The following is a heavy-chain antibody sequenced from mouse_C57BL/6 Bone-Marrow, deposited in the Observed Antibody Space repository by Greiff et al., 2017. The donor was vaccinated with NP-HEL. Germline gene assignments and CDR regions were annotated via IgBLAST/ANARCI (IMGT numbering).Heavy chain of an antibody. Sequence: QVQLQQPGAELVKPGASVKLSCKASGYTFTSYWMHWVQQRPGRGLEWIGRIGPNSGGIKYTEKFKGKATLPVDKPTSTAYMQLSSLTSVESAVYDCARSALNEGFAYWGQGTLVTVSA. CDR2: IGPNSGGI. V-gene: IGHV1-72*01. CDR3: ARSALNEGFAY. J-gene: IGHJ3*01. CDR1: GYTFTSYW.